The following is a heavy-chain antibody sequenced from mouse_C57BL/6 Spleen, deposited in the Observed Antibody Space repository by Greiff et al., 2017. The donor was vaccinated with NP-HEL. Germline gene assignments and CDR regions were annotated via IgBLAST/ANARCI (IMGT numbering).Heavy chain of an antibody. V-gene: IGHV5-15*01. D-gene: IGHD4-1*01. Sequence: EVKLMESGGGLVQPGGSLKLSCAASGFTFSDYGMAWVRQAPRKGPEWVAFISNLAYSIYYADTVKGRFTISRENAKNTLYLEMSSLRSEDTAMYYCARLTGSGYWYFDVWGTGTTVTVSS. CDR2: ISNLAYSI. CDR3: ARLTGSGYWYFDV. CDR1: GFTFSDYG. J-gene: IGHJ1*03.